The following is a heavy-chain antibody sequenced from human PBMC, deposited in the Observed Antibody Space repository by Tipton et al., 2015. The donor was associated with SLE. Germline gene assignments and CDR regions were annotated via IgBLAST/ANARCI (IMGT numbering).Heavy chain of an antibody. CDR2: ISDDGSKK. J-gene: IGHJ4*02. Sequence: SLRLSCAASGFTFSTYGMYWVRQAPGKGLEWVAVISDDGSKKFYAESAKGRFTISRDNSKNTLYLQMNSLRAEDTAVYYCAKDLEGYYYDSSGIDYWGQGTLVTVSS. D-gene: IGHD3-22*01. CDR1: GFTFSTYG. CDR3: AKDLEGYYYDSSGIDY. V-gene: IGHV3-30*18.